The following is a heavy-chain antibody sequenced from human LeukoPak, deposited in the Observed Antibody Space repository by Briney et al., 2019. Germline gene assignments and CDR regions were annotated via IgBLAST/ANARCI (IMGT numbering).Heavy chain of an antibody. V-gene: IGHV4-34*01. CDR1: GGSFSGYY. CDR3: ARLEQWLVF. D-gene: IGHD6-19*01. CDR2: IYYSGST. Sequence: PSETLSLTCAVYGGSFSGYYWSWIRQPPGKGLEWIGSIYYSGSTYYNPSLKSRVTISVDTSKNQFSLKLSSVTAADTAVYYCARLEQWLVFWGQGTLVTVSS. J-gene: IGHJ4*02.